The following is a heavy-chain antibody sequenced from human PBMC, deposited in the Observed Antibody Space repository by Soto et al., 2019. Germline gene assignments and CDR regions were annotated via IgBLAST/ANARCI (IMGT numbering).Heavy chain of an antibody. CDR2: ISAYNGNT. CDR3: ARSTGVLQFLEWLPNFDY. D-gene: IGHD3-3*01. Sequence: ASVKVSCKVFGYALTELSMHWVRQAPGQGLEWMGWISAYNGNTNYAQKLQGRVTMTTDTSTSTAYMELRSLRSDDTAVYYCARSTGVLQFLEWLPNFDYGGQETLFPVPS. J-gene: IGHJ4*02. V-gene: IGHV1-18*01. CDR1: GYALTELS.